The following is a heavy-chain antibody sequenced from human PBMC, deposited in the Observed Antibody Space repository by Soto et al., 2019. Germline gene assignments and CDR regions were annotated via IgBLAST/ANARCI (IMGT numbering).Heavy chain of an antibody. CDR2: IYWDDDK. Sequence: QITLKESGPTLVKPTQTLTLTCTFSGFSLSTSGVGVGWIRQPPGKALEWLALIYWDDDKRYSPSLKSRLTNTKDTSKNQVVLTMTNMDPVDTATYYCAHSSDYYDSSGYYYPGRYYYGMDVWGQGTTVTVSS. D-gene: IGHD3-22*01. V-gene: IGHV2-5*02. CDR1: GFSLSTSGVG. J-gene: IGHJ6*02. CDR3: AHSSDYYDSSGYYYPGRYYYGMDV.